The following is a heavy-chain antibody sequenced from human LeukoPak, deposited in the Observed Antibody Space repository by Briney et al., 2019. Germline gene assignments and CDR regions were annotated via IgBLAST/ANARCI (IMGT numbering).Heavy chain of an antibody. J-gene: IGHJ4*02. CDR1: GFTFSSYW. CDR3: ARETSAF. CDR2: LYSGGST. Sequence: SGGSLRLSCAASGFTFSSYWMHWVRQAPGKGLEWISVLYSGGSTNYAGSVKGRFTTSRDDSKNTLFLQMNNLRAEDTAVYFCARETSAFWGQGTLVTVSS. V-gene: IGHV3-53*01.